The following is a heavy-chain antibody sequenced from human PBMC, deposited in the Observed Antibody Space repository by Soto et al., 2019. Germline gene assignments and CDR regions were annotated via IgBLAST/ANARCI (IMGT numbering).Heavy chain of an antibody. V-gene: IGHV3-30*18. CDR2: ISYDGSNK. J-gene: IGHJ5*02. CDR1: GFTFSSYG. Sequence: LRLSCAASGFTFSSYGMHWVRQAPGKGLEWVAVISYDGSNKYYADSVKGRFTISRDNSKNTLYLQMNSLRAEDTAVYYCAKDQVGVVIIWDNWFDPWGQGTLVTVSS. D-gene: IGHD3-3*01. CDR3: AKDQVGVVIIWDNWFDP.